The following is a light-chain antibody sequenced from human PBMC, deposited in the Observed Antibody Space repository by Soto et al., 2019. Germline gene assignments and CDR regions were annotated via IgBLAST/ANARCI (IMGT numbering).Light chain of an antibody. CDR2: NQS. CDR1: RSTIGKNS. V-gene: IGLV1-47*01. CDR3: AVWDDTLHGWE. Sequence: QSVLTQPPSPSGTPGQRATISCFGSRSTIGKNSVYWFQQFPGTTPKLLIFNQSRRPSGVPERFSGSRSGTSASLAISGLRFEDEADYYCAVWDDTLHGWEFGGGTKLTVL. J-gene: IGLJ3*02.